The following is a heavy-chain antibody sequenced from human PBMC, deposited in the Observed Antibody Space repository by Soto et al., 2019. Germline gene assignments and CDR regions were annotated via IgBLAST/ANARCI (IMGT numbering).Heavy chain of an antibody. CDR1: GFTFSSYA. D-gene: IGHD4-17*01. CDR3: AREDYGGNLGWFDP. V-gene: IGHV3-30-3*01. CDR2: ISYDGSNK. Sequence: PGGSLILSCAASGFTFSSYAMHWVRQAPGKGLEWVAVISYDGSNKYYADSVKGRFTISRDNSKNTLYLQMNSLRAEDTAVYYCAREDYGGNLGWFDPWGQGTLVTVSS. J-gene: IGHJ5*02.